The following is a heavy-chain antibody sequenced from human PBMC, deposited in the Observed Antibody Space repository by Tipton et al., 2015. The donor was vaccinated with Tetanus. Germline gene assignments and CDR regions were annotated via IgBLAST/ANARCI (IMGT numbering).Heavy chain of an antibody. Sequence: TLSLTCTVSGGSISGSEYYWGWIRQPPGKGLEWIGSIYVSGTTYYFPSLKSRVTISIDTSMNQLSLKLSSVTAADTAVYYCARRAGTSRFDYWGQGTLVTVSS. V-gene: IGHV4-39*01. CDR1: GGSISGSEYY. J-gene: IGHJ4*02. D-gene: IGHD1-7*01. CDR2: IYVSGTT. CDR3: ARRAGTSRFDY.